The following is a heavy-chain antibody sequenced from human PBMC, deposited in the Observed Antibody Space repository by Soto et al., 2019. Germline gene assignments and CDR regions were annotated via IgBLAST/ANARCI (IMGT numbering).Heavy chain of an antibody. J-gene: IGHJ5*02. CDR2: IYSSGST. CDR1: GGSISGHY. D-gene: IGHD3-10*01. Sequence: QVQLQESGPGLVKPSETLSLTCTVSGGSISGHYWSWIRQPPGKELEWIGSIYSSGSTLDNPSLKSRVSISVATPKNQFSLKLSCLTSADTAVYYCARGGASSKWLDPWGQGTLVTVSS. V-gene: IGHV4-59*11. CDR3: ARGGASSKWLDP.